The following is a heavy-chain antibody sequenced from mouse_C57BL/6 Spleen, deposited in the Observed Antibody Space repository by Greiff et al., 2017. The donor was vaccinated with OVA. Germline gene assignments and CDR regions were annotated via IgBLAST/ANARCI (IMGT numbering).Heavy chain of an antibody. D-gene: IGHD4-1*01. V-gene: IGHV1-55*01. CDR2: IYPGSGST. Sequence: QVQLQQPGAELVKPGASVKMSCKASGYTFTSYWITWVKQRPGQGLEWIGDIYPGSGSTNYNEKFKSKATLTVDTSSSTAYMQLSSLTSEDSAVYYCARGGLGRGYWYFDVWGTGTTVTVSS. J-gene: IGHJ1*03. CDR3: ARGGLGRGYWYFDV. CDR1: GYTFTSYW.